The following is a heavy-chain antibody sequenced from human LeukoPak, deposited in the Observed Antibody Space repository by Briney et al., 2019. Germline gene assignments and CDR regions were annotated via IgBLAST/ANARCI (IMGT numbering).Heavy chain of an antibody. Sequence: WVRQAPGKGLEWIGTVYYSGNTYYNPSLQSRVTISVDTSRNQFSLKLSSVTAADTAVYYCVRHYLAIAALDPWGQGSLVTVSS. J-gene: IGHJ5*02. CDR2: VYYSGNT. CDR3: VRHYLAIAALDP. D-gene: IGHD6-13*01. V-gene: IGHV4-39*01.